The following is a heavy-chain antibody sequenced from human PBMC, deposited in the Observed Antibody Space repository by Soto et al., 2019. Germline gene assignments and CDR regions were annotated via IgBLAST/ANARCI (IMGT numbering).Heavy chain of an antibody. CDR2: IRSRGDTI. CDR1: GFTFSSYT. CDR3: ARGYCSGGDCYYYYYMDV. D-gene: IGHD2-21*02. J-gene: IGHJ6*03. V-gene: IGHV3-23*01. Sequence: EVQLLESGGGLVQPGGSLRLSCAASGFTFSSYTMTWVRQAPGKGLEWVSGIRSRGDTIYYADSVKGRFTVYRDNSKNTLYLQLNSLRAEDTAVYYCARGYCSGGDCYYYYYMDVWGKGTTVTVSS.